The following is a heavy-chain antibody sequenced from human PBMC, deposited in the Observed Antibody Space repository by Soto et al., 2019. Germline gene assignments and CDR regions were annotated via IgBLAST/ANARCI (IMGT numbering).Heavy chain of an antibody. Sequence: GESLKISCAASGFTFSSYGMHWVRQAPGKGLEWVAVIWYDGSNKYYADSVKGRFTISRDNSKNTLYLQMNSLRAEDTAVYYCARDSVYDSSGYYYFDYWGQGTLVTVSS. CDR3: ARDSVYDSSGYYYFDY. V-gene: IGHV3-33*01. CDR1: GFTFSSYG. D-gene: IGHD3-22*01. CDR2: IWYDGSNK. J-gene: IGHJ4*02.